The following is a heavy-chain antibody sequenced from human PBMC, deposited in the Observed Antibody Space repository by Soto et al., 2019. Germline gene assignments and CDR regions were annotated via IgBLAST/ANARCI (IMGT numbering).Heavy chain of an antibody. D-gene: IGHD3-22*01. Sequence: PSETLSLTCAVSGGSISSGGYSWSWIRQPPGIGLVCIGYIYHSGSTYYNPSLKSRVIISVVRSKNQFSLKLSSVTAADTAVYYCATYYDSSGYYDYWGQGTLVTVSS. J-gene: IGHJ4*02. CDR1: GGSISSGGYS. CDR3: ATYYDSSGYYDY. CDR2: IYHSGST. V-gene: IGHV4-30-2*01.